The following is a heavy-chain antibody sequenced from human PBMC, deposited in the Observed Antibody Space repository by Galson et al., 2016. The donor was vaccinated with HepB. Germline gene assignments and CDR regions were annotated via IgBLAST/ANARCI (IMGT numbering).Heavy chain of an antibody. V-gene: IGHV3-66*02. CDR2: IYSGGTT. CDR3: ARGVYGGNGWFDY. Sequence: SLRLSCAASGFTVSGNYMSWVRQAPGKGLEWVSVIYSGGTTYYADSVKGRFTISRDNSKNTLFLQMNTLRPEDTAVYYCARGVYGGNGWFDYWGQGTLVTVSS. J-gene: IGHJ4*02. CDR1: GFTVSGNY. D-gene: IGHD4-23*01.